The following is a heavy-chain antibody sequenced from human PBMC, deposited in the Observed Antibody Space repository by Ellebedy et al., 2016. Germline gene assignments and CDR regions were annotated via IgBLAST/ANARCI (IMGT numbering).Heavy chain of an antibody. V-gene: IGHV2-5*01. D-gene: IGHD2-8*02. CDR3: AHDTLVEGFGY. J-gene: IGHJ4*02. CDR1: GFSLSTSGVG. CDR2: IYWNDDK. Sequence: SGPTLVKPTQTLTLTCTFSGFSLSTSGVGVAWIRQPPGKALEWLALIYWNDDKRYSPSLKSRLTITKDTSKNQVVLTVTNMDPVDTATYFCAHDTLVEGFGYWGQGTLVTVSS.